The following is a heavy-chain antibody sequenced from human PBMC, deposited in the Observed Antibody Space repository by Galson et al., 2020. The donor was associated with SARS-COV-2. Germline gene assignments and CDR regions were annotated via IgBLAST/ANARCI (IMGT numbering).Heavy chain of an antibody. CDR1: GYNFNTYW. CDR3: TRRVPVGATTHSDS. CDR2: IFPDDSDA. D-gene: IGHD1-26*01. V-gene: IGHV5-51*01. Sequence: KIGESLKNSCKTSGYNFNTYWIGWVRQLPGKGLEWMGIIFPDDSDAKYSPPFQGQVTFSADKSITTAYLQWSSLKASDTAIYYCTRRVPVGATTHSDSWGQGTLVTVSA. J-gene: IGHJ4*02.